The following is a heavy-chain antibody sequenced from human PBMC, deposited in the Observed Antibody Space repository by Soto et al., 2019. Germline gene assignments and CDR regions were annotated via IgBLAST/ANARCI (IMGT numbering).Heavy chain of an antibody. V-gene: IGHV3-48*02. CDR1: GFTFSSYS. D-gene: IGHD3-3*01. Sequence: TGGSLRLSCAASGFTFSSYSMNWVRQAPGKGLEWVSYISSSSSTIYYADSVKGRFTISRDNAENSLYLHMNSLRDEDTAVYYCAREGTFFGVVISWGQGTLVTVSS. CDR3: AREGTFFGVVIS. J-gene: IGHJ4*02. CDR2: ISSSSSTI.